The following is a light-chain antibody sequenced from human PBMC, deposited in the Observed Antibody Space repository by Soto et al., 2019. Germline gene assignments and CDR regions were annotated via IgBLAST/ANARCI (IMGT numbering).Light chain of an antibody. J-gene: IGKJ1*01. V-gene: IGKV1-39*01. CDR2: AAS. CDR3: QQSYSTPQT. Sequence: IPVTQYPSSLSASVGDRVTITCRASQSISSYLNWYQQKPGKAPKLLIYAASSLQSGVPSRSSGSGSGTDFTLTISSLQPEDFATYYCQQSYSTPQTFGQGTKVDIK. CDR1: QSISSY.